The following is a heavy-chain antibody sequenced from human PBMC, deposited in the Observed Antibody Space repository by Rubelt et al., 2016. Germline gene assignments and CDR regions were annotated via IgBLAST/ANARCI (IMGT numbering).Heavy chain of an antibody. V-gene: IGHV4-39*01. CDR1: GGSISSSSYY. J-gene: IGHJ5*02. CDR3: ASADYDFWSGSDRNWFDP. D-gene: IGHD3-3*01. CDR2: IYYSGST. Sequence: QLQLQESGPGLVKPSETLSLTCTVSGGSISSSSYYWGWIRQPPGKGLEWIGSIYYSGSTYYNPSLKSRFTISGDTSKNQFSLKLSSVTAADTAVYYCASADYDFWSGSDRNWFDPWGQGTLVTVSS.